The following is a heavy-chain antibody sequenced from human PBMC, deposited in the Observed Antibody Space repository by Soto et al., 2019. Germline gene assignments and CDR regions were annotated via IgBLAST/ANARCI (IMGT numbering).Heavy chain of an antibody. CDR3: ASTLYYGDYVFDY. V-gene: IGHV3-33*01. Sequence: GGSLRLSCAASGFTFSSYGMHWVRQAPGKGLEWVAVIWYDGSNKYYADSVKGRFTISRDNSKNTLYLQMNSLRAEDTAVYYCASTLYYGDYVFDYWGQGTLVTVSS. J-gene: IGHJ4*02. D-gene: IGHD4-17*01. CDR2: IWYDGSNK. CDR1: GFTFSSYG.